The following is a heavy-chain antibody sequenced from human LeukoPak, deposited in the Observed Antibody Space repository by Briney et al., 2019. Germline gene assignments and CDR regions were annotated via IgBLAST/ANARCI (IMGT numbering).Heavy chain of an antibody. CDR3: AKDRESYLSQDY. CDR2: IYSGGST. CDR1: GFTVSSNY. D-gene: IGHD5/OR15-5a*01. Sequence: GGSLRLSCAASGFTVSSNYMSWVRQAPGKGLEWVSVIYSGGSTYYADSVKGRFTISRDNSKNTLYLQMNSLRAEDTAVYYCAKDRESYLSQDYWGQGTLVTVSS. V-gene: IGHV3-66*01. J-gene: IGHJ4*02.